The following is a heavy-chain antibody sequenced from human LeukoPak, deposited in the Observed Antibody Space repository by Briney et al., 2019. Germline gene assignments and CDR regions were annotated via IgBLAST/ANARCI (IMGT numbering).Heavy chain of an antibody. CDR3: AHSHPAIITAVNRYFDY. CDR1: GMSLSATGVA. Sequence: GSGPTLVKPTETLTLTCSFSGMSLSATGVAVGWIRQPPGKAPEWLALIYWNGDKRYSPSLKSRLTISKDTSKDQVVLAMSNTDPVDTGTYYCAHSHPAIITAVNRYFDYWGQGTLVTVSS. D-gene: IGHD3-10*01. V-gene: IGHV2-5*01. J-gene: IGHJ4*02. CDR2: IYWNGDK.